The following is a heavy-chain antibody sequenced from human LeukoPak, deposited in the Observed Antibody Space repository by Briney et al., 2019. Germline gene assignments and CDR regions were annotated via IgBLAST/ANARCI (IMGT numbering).Heavy chain of an antibody. Sequence: SETLSLTCAVSGFSITSDYYWGWIHQPPGKGLEWIGSIYYSGSTYYNPSLKSRVTISVDTSKNQFSLKLSSVTAADTAVYYCARDVRLHGDLRFDYWGQGTLVTVSS. V-gene: IGHV4-38-2*02. CDR3: ARDVRLHGDLRFDY. J-gene: IGHJ4*02. D-gene: IGHD4-17*01. CDR2: IYYSGST. CDR1: GFSITSDYY.